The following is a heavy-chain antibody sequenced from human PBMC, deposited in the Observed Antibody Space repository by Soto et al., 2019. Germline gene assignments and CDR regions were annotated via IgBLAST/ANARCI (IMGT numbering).Heavy chain of an antibody. V-gene: IGHV3-23*01. CDR3: AKVMGDILTGYYNPVFDY. Sequence: EVQLLESGGGLVQPGGSLRLSCAASGFTFSSYAMSWVRQAPGKGLEWVSAISGSGGSTYYADSVKGRFTISRDNSKNTLYLQMNSLRAEDTAVYYCAKVMGDILTGYYNPVFDYWGQGTLVTVSS. D-gene: IGHD3-9*01. J-gene: IGHJ4*02. CDR1: GFTFSSYA. CDR2: ISGSGGST.